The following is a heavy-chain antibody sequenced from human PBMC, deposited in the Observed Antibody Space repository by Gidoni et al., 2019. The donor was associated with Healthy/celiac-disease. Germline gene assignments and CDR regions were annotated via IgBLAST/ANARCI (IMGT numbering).Heavy chain of an antibody. V-gene: IGHV5-51*01. J-gene: IGHJ4*02. CDR2: IYPGDSDT. D-gene: IGHD5-18*01. CDR1: GYSFTSYW. CDR3: ARQVYSYDY. Sequence: EVQLVQSGAEGKKPGETLKNSWKGAGYSFTSYWIGWVRQMPGKGLEWRGFIYPGDSDTRYSPSFQGQVTISADKSISTAYLQWSSLKASDTAMYYCARQVYSYDYWGQGTLVTVSS.